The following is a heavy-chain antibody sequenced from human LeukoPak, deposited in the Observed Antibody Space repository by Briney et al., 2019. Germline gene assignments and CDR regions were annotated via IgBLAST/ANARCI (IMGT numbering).Heavy chain of an antibody. J-gene: IGHJ5*02. V-gene: IGHV1-2*02. Sequence: ALVKVSCKASGYTFTGYYMHWVRQAPGQGLEWMGWINPNSGGTNYAQKFQGRVTMTRDTSISTAYMELSRLRSDDTAVYYCARVRYDFWSGSENWFDPWGQGTLVTVSS. CDR2: INPNSGGT. CDR3: ARVRYDFWSGSENWFDP. CDR1: GYTFTGYY. D-gene: IGHD3-3*01.